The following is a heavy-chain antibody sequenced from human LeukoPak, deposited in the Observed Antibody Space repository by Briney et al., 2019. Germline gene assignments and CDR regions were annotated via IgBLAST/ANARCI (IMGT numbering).Heavy chain of an antibody. V-gene: IGHV3-66*01. CDR3: ARVKTGELFYFDY. Sequence: GGSLRLSCAASGFTVSSNYMTWVRQAPGKGLEWVSVIYSGGNTYYADSVKGRFTISRDNSKNTMYFQMNSLRAEDTAVYYCARVKTGELFYFDYWGQGTLATVSS. J-gene: IGHJ4*02. D-gene: IGHD3-10*01. CDR1: GFTVSSNY. CDR2: IYSGGNT.